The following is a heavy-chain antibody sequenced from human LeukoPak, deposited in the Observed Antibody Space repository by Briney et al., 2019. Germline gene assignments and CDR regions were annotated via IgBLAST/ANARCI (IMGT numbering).Heavy chain of an antibody. CDR3: ARAVVGAKGYFDY. CDR1: GFTFSSYS. J-gene: IGHJ4*02. Sequence: GGSLRLSCAASGFTFSSYSMNWVRQAPGKGLEWVSSISSSSSYIYYADSVKGRFTISRDNAKNSLYLQMNSLRAEDTAVYYCARAVVGAKGYFDYWGRGTLVTVSS. V-gene: IGHV3-21*01. CDR2: ISSSSSYI. D-gene: IGHD1-26*01.